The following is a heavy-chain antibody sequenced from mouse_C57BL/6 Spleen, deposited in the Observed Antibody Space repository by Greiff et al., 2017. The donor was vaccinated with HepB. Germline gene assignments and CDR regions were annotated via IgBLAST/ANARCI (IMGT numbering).Heavy chain of an antibody. CDR2: ISSGGDYI. J-gene: IGHJ4*01. D-gene: IGHD2-5*01. CDR1: GFTFSSYA. Sequence: EVHLVESGEGLVKPGGSLKLSCAASGFTFSSYAMSWVRQTPEKRLEWVAYISSGGDYIYYADTVKGRFTISGDNARNTLYLQMSSLKSEDTAMYYCTREGYSNYYAMDYWGQGTSVTVAS. V-gene: IGHV5-9-1*02. CDR3: TREGYSNYYAMDY.